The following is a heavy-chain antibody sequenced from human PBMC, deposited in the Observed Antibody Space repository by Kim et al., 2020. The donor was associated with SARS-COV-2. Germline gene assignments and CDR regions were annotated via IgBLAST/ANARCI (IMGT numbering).Heavy chain of an antibody. J-gene: IGHJ5*02. Sequence: GGSLRLSCAASGFTFSSYSMNWVRQAPGKGLEWVSSISSSSSYIYYADSVKGRFTISRDNAKNSLYLQMNSLRAEDTAVYYCARDRHSSGWYWGGVDPWGQGTLVTVSS. CDR3: ARDRHSSGWYWGGVDP. D-gene: IGHD6-19*01. V-gene: IGHV3-21*01. CDR1: GFTFSSYS. CDR2: ISSSSSYI.